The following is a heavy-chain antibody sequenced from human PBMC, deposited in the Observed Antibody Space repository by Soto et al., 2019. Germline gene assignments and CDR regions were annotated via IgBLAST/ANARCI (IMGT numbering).Heavy chain of an antibody. CDR3: ARTPNYDFWSGSDYYMDV. CDR1: GGSISSGAYY. J-gene: IGHJ6*03. Sequence: QVQLQESGPGLVKPSQTLSLTCTVSGGSISSGAYYWSWIRQHPGKGLEWIGYIYYSGSAYHTPSLKSRVTISVDSSKSQFSRKVSSVTAADTAVYYGARTPNYDFWSGSDYYMDVWGKGTTVTVSS. D-gene: IGHD3-3*01. V-gene: IGHV4-31*03. CDR2: IYYSGSA.